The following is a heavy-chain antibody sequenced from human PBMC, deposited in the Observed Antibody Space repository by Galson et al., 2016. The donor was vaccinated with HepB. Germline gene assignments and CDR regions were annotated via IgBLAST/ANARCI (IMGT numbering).Heavy chain of an antibody. CDR2: ISGSGSDT. D-gene: IGHD6-19*01. CDR3: ATLEYTSGWYATGSPFDC. Sequence: SLRLSCAASGFPFSSYAMSWVRQAPGKGLEWVSDISGSGSDTYYADSVKARFTISRDNSTNTLFLQMNSLRAEDTAVDYCATLEYTSGWYATGSPFDCWGQGTLVTVSS. J-gene: IGHJ4*02. CDR1: GFPFSSYA. V-gene: IGHV3-23*01.